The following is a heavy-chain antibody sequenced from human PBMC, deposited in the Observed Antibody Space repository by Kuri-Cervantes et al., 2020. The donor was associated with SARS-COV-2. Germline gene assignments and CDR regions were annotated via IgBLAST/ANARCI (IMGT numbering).Heavy chain of an antibody. V-gene: IGHV1-18*01. CDR1: GYTFTSYG. CDR2: ISAYNGNT. CDR3: ARDPGSGYDYGFDY. D-gene: IGHD5-12*01. Sequence: ASVKVSCKASGYTFTSYGISWVRQAPGQGLEWMGWISAYNGNTNYAQKLQGRVTMTRDTSISTAYMELSRLRSDDTAVYYCARDPGSGYDYGFDYWGQGTLVTVSS. J-gene: IGHJ4*02.